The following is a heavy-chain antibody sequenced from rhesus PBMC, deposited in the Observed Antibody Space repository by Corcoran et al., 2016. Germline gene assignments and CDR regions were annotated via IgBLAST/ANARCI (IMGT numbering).Heavy chain of an antibody. Sequence: QVQLQESGPGLVKPSETLSLTCAVSWGSISDTYYSSWSRQPPGKGLVWIWYIYGSGGSTYYNPALKSRVTISTDTSKNQFSLKLSSVTAADTAVYYCARILNYSWCFDYWGQGVLVTVSS. CDR1: WGSISDTYY. J-gene: IGHJ4*01. CDR2: IYGSGGST. D-gene: IGHD2-15*01. CDR3: ARILNYSWCFDY. V-gene: IGHV4-106*01.